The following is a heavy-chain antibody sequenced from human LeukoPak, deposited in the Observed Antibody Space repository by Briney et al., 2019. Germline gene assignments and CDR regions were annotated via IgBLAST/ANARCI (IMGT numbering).Heavy chain of an antibody. CDR1: GFTFSSYA. Sequence: PGGSLRLSCAASGFTFSSYAMSWVRQAPGKGLEWVSAISGGGSTNYAGSVKGRFTISRDNSKNTLYLQMNSLRAEDTAIYYCAKGGAARFDCWGQGTLVTVSS. V-gene: IGHV3-23*01. CDR2: ISGGGST. D-gene: IGHD5-18*01. CDR3: AKGGAARFDC. J-gene: IGHJ4*02.